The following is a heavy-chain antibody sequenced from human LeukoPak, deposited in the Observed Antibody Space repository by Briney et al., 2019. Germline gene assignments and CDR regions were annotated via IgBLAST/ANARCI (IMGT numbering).Heavy chain of an antibody. Sequence: GGSLRLSCAASGFTFSSYWMSWVRQAPGKGLEWVSVIYSGGSTYYADSVKGRFTISRDNSKNTLYLQMNSLRAEDTAVYYCARASSYYDSSGFVDCWGQGTLVTVSS. CDR3: ARASSYYDSSGFVDC. V-gene: IGHV3-66*01. J-gene: IGHJ4*02. CDR2: IYSGGST. CDR1: GFTFSSYW. D-gene: IGHD3-22*01.